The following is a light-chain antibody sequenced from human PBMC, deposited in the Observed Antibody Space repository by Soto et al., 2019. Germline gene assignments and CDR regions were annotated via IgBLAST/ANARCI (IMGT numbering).Light chain of an antibody. CDR2: EDT. J-gene: IGLJ1*01. V-gene: IGLV2-8*01. Sequence: QSALTQPPSASASPGQSVAISCTGTSSDVGGYNYVSWYQQHPGKAPKLMIYEDTLRPSGVSDRFSGSKSGNTASLAVSGLQADDEAAYYCSSYAGSNTYVLGNGTKLTVL. CDR1: SSDVGGYNY. CDR3: SSYAGSNTYV.